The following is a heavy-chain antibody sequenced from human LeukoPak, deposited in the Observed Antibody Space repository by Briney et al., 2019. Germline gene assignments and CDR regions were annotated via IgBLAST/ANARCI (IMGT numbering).Heavy chain of an antibody. D-gene: IGHD2-2*01. V-gene: IGHV3-74*01. CDR2: INADGSTT. J-gene: IGHJ4*02. Sequence: GGSMRLSCAASGFTFSTYWIHWVRQAPGKGLVWVSRINADGSTTNYADSVKGRFTISRDNAKNTLDLQMYSLRAEDTAVYYCARDYEGYCSSTSCYYFDYWGQGTLVTVSS. CDR1: GFTFSTYW. CDR3: ARDYEGYCSSTSCYYFDY.